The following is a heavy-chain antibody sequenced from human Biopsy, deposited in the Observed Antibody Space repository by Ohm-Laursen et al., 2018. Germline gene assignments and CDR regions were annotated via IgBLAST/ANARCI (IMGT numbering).Heavy chain of an antibody. CDR1: VFTPSELS. J-gene: IGHJ4*02. CDR2: FAADNGKT. V-gene: IGHV1-24*01. Sequence: GPTLNPSCKVSVFTPSELSMHRVRQAPGRGFEWMGGFAADNGKTIYAQKFQGRVTLTEDSSTDTAYMELSSLRSEDTAVYYCAADINVWNVNYWGQGTQVAVSS. D-gene: IGHD1-1*01. CDR3: AADINVWNVNY.